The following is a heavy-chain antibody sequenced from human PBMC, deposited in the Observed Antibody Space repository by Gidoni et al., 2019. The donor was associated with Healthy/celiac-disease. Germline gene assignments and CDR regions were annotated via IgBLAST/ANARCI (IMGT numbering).Heavy chain of an antibody. CDR3: AKGVSYSSSWYLSDYYYGMDV. J-gene: IGHJ6*02. Sequence: EVQLLESGGGLVQPGGSLSLSCAASGFTFSSYAMRWVRQAPGKGLEWVSAISGSGGSTYYADSVKGRFTISRDNSKNTLYLQMNSLRAEDTAVYYCAKGVSYSSSWYLSDYYYGMDVWGQGTTVTVSS. D-gene: IGHD6-13*01. V-gene: IGHV3-23*01. CDR2: ISGSGGST. CDR1: GFTFSSYA.